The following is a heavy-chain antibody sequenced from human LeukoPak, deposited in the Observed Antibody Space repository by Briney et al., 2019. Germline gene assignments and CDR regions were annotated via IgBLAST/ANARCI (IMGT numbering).Heavy chain of an antibody. CDR3: ARVRFDVARYYFMDV. CDR2: IFASGST. J-gene: IGHJ6*03. CDR1: GVSITSSY. D-gene: IGHD3-10*01. V-gene: IGHV4-4*07. Sequence: SETLSLTCTVSGVSITSSYWNWIRQPAGKGLEWIGQIFASGSTNYNSSLKSRVTMSVDTSKNQFSLRLSSVTAADTAVYYCARVRFDVARYYFMDVWGEGTTVTVSS.